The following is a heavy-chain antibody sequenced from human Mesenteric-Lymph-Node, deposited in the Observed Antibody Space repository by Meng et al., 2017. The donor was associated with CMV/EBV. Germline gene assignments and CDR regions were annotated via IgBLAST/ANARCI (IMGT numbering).Heavy chain of an antibody. V-gene: IGHV3-23*01. J-gene: IGHJ4*02. CDR2: ISCSGGST. D-gene: IGHD4-11*01. CDR1: GFTFSSYA. CDR3: AKDVYSAFPRYYFDF. Sequence: GGSLRLSCAASGFTFSSYAMSWVRQAPGKGLEWVSAISCSGGSTYYADSVKGRFTISRDNYKNTLYLQMNALRAEDTAVYYCAKDVYSAFPRYYFDFWGQGTLVTVSS.